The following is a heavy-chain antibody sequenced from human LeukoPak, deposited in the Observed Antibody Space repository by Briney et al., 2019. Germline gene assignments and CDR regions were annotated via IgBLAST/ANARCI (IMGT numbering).Heavy chain of an antibody. J-gene: IGHJ6*03. V-gene: IGHV4-61*02. D-gene: IGHD6-13*01. CDR1: GGSISSGSYY. CDR2: IYTSGST. CDR3: ARSPYSSRNYYYYMTS. Sequence: KTSQTLSLTCTVSGGSISSGSYYWSWIRQPAGKGLEWIGRIYTSGSTNYNPSLKSRVTISVDTSKNQFSLKLSSVTAADTAVYYCARSPYSSRNYYYYMTSGAKGPRSPSP.